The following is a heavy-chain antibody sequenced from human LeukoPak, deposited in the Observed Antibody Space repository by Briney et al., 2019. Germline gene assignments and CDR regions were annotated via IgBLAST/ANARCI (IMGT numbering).Heavy chain of an antibody. CDR3: ARSYYDILTGIAESYAFDI. V-gene: IGHV1-2*02. Sequence: ASVKVSCKASGYTFTGYDMHWVRQAPGQGLEWMGWINPNSGGTNYAQKFQGRVTMTRDTSISTAYMELSRLGSADKAVYYCARSYYDILTGIAESYAFDIWGQGTIVTVSS. CDR2: INPNSGGT. D-gene: IGHD3-9*01. J-gene: IGHJ3*02. CDR1: GYTFTGYD.